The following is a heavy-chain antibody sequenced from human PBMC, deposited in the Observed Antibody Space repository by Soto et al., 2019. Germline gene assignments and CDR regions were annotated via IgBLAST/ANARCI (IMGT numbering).Heavy chain of an antibody. V-gene: IGHV3-48*03. J-gene: IGHJ4*02. Sequence: GGSLRLSCAASGFTFSTYEMNWVRQAPGKGLEWVSYISNSGDTIYYADSVKGRFTIFRDNAKNSLYLQMNSLRVEDTALYYCARDGSRFDYWGQGTLVTVSS. CDR2: ISNSGDTI. CDR3: ARDGSRFDY. D-gene: IGHD6-13*01. CDR1: GFTFSTYE.